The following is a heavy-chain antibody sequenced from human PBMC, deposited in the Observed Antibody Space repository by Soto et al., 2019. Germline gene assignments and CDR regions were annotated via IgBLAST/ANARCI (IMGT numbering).Heavy chain of an antibody. CDR2: IYPGDSDT. Sequence: LGESLKISCKGSGYRFTTYWINWVRQMPGKGLEWMGIIYPGDSDTRYSPSFQGQVTISADKSISTAYLQWSSLRASDTAMYYCARGGSSSSYYYYPMDVWGQGTTVTVSS. V-gene: IGHV5-51*01. CDR3: ARGGSSSSYYYYPMDV. D-gene: IGHD6-6*01. J-gene: IGHJ6*02. CDR1: GYRFTTYW.